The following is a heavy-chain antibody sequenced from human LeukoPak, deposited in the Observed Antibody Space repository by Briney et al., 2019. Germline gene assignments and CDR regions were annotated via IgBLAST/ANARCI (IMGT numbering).Heavy chain of an antibody. CDR3: VRDRWPGLGDF. Sequence: GGSLRLSCAASGFIVSENYMSWVRQAPGKGLEWVSTVYSGGLTFYADPVKGRFTISRDNSKNALYLQMSILRAEDTAVYYCVRDRWPGLGDFWGQGTTVTVSS. D-gene: IGHD3/OR15-3a*01. V-gene: IGHV3-66*01. J-gene: IGHJ6*02. CDR1: GFIVSENY. CDR2: VYSGGLT.